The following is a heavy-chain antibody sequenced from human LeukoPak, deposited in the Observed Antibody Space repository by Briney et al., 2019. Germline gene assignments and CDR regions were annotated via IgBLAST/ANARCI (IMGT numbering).Heavy chain of an antibody. CDR1: GFIFTSYW. CDR2: IYPGDSDT. D-gene: IGHD6-19*01. V-gene: IGHV5-51*01. J-gene: IGHJ6*02. CDR3: AREGSGWTSTNYYYYGMDV. Sequence: KPGESLKISCKGSGFIFTSYWIGWVRPLPGKGLEWMGIIYPGDSDTRYSPSFQGQVTISADKSISTAYLQWSSLKASDTAMYYCAREGSGWTSTNYYYYGMDVWGQGTTVTVSS.